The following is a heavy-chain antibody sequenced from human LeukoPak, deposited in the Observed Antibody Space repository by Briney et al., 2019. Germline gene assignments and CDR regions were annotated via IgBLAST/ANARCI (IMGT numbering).Heavy chain of an antibody. CDR1: GGSIGGFY. D-gene: IGHD4-17*01. Sequence: SETLSLTCTVSGGSIGGFYWSWIRQPAGKGLEWIGRINPNGGTNYNPSLKSRVTMSTDTSSNKFSLKLRSVTAADTAVYYCAREYGDLDYWGRGTLVTVSS. CDR3: AREYGDLDY. V-gene: IGHV4-4*07. CDR2: INPNGGT. J-gene: IGHJ4*02.